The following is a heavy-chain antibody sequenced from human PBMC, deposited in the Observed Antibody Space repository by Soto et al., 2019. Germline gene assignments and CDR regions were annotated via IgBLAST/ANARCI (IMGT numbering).Heavy chain of an antibody. D-gene: IGHD6-19*01. CDR1: GFPFSIYS. CDR2: ITSDTNTI. Sequence: EVQLVESGGGLVQPGGSLRLSCAASGFPFSIYSMNWVRQAPGKGLEWLSYITSDTNTIKYADSVKGRFTISRDNAKNSLYLQMNSLRDEDTAVYFCARSVEGHFDYWGQGTVVTVSS. V-gene: IGHV3-48*02. CDR3: ARSVEGHFDY. J-gene: IGHJ4*02.